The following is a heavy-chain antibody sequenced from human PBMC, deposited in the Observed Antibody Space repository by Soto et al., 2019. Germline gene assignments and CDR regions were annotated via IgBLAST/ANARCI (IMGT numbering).Heavy chain of an antibody. CDR2: ISSSTSAI. CDR3: ARSSAVTRGINFDY. D-gene: IGHD4-17*01. Sequence: VQLVESGGGLVQPGGSLRLSCAASGFTFSTYPMNWVRQAPGKGLEWVSYISSSTSAIYYADSVKGRFTISSDNAKNSLYLQMNSLRDEDTAVYYCARSSAVTRGINFDYWGQGTLITVSS. J-gene: IGHJ4*02. V-gene: IGHV3-48*02. CDR1: GFTFSTYP.